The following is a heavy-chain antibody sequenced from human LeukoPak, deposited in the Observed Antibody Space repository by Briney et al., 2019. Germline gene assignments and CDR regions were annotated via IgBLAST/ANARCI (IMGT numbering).Heavy chain of an antibody. CDR1: GGSISSGGYY. D-gene: IGHD2-2*02. CDR2: IYYSGST. Sequence: KTSETLSLTCTVSGGSISSGGYYWSWIRQHPGKGLEWIGYIYYSGSTYYNPSLKSRVTISVDTSKNQFSLKLSSETAADTAVYYCAREGLAVVVPAAISSRWYFDLWGRGTLVTVSS. V-gene: IGHV4-31*03. CDR3: AREGLAVVVPAAISSRWYFDL. J-gene: IGHJ2*01.